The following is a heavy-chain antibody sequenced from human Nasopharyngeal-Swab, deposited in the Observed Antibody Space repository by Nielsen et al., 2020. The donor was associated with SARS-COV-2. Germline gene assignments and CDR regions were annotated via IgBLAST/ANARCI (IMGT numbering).Heavy chain of an antibody. CDR1: GYSFNTYY. CDR3: ARGPNPHNAFDI. D-gene: IGHD1-14*01. Sequence: SVNVSCKASGYSFNTYYMHWVRQAPGQTLDWMGLISCDDGTRNYAQKFRGRVTMTRDTSTNTVYLDLSSLQSEDTAVYYCARGPNPHNAFDIWGQGTMVTVSS. V-gene: IGHV1-46*02. J-gene: IGHJ3*02. CDR2: ISCDDGTR.